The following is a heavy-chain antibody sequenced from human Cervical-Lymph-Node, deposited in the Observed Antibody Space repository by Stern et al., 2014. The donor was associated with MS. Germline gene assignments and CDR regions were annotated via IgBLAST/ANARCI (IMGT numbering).Heavy chain of an antibody. CDR3: ARDNQLVDGDFDY. V-gene: IGHV3-11*01. Sequence: VQMVASGGGLVKPGGSRRLSCAASGFTFSDYYMRWIRQAPGKGLEWVSYISSSGSTIYYADSVKGRFTISRDNAKNSLYLQMNSLRAEDTAVYYCARDNQLVDGDFDYWGQGTLVTVSS. CDR2: ISSSGSTI. J-gene: IGHJ4*02. CDR1: GFTFSDYY. D-gene: IGHD6-6*01.